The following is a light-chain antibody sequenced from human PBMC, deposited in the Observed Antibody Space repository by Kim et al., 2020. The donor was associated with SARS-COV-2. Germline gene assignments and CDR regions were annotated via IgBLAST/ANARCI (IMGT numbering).Light chain of an antibody. Sequence: EIVMTQSPGPLSVSPGERATLSCRASQSVTTNLAWYQQKPGQAPRLLISGASTRATGIPARFSGSGSGSEFTLTISSLQSEDCAVYYCQQYYNWWTFGQGTKLEI. CDR1: QSVTTN. CDR2: GAS. V-gene: IGKV3-15*01. CDR3: QQYYNWWT. J-gene: IGKJ1*01.